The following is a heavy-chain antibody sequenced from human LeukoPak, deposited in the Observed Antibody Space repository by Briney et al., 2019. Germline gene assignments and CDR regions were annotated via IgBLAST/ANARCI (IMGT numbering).Heavy chain of an antibody. D-gene: IGHD3-10*01. CDR1: GFTFSSIS. CDR2: ISPDGGNT. CDR3: TRDLPVPSLVRGIIIYGLIDY. V-gene: IGHV3-21*06. J-gene: IGHJ4*02. Sequence: GGSLRLSCEASGFTFSSISMNWVRQAPGKGLEGVSSISPDGGNTYHADSVKGRFSTSRDNAKSSLYLQMNSLRAEDTAVYYCTRDLPVPSLVRGIIIYGLIDYWGQGTLVTVSS.